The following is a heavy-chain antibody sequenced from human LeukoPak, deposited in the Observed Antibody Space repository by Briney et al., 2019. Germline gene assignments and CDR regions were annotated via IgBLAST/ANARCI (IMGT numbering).Heavy chain of an antibody. J-gene: IGHJ3*02. D-gene: IGHD3-22*01. V-gene: IGHV1-46*01. CDR2: INPSGGST. CDR3: ARGLSVYYDRPGAFDI. CDR1: GYTFTSYD. Sequence: ASVKVSCKASGYTFTSYDINWVRQATGQGLEWMGIINPSGGSTSYAQKFQGRVTMTRDTSTSTVYMELSSLRSEDTAVYYCARGLSVYYDRPGAFDIWGQGTMVTVSS.